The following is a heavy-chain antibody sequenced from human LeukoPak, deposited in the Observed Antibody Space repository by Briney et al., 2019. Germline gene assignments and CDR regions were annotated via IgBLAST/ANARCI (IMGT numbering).Heavy chain of an antibody. Sequence: GGSLRLSCAASGFTFSDFWMSWVRQAPGKGLEGVANIKKDGREKYYVDSVEGRFTISRDNAKNSLYLQMSSLRAEDTAVYYCASILWLYYYGRGGAFDIWGQGTMVTVSS. CDR3: ASILWLYYYGRGGAFDI. D-gene: IGHD3-10*02. V-gene: IGHV3-7*01. J-gene: IGHJ3*02. CDR2: IKKDGREK. CDR1: GFTFSDFW.